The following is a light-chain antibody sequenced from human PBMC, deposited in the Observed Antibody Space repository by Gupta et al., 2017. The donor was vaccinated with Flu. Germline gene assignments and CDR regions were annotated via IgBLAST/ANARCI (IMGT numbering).Light chain of an antibody. CDR2: KVS. J-gene: IGKJ2*01. Sequence: DVVMTQSPLSLPVTLGQPASLSCRSRQSRGYSDGKTYLNWFQQKPGQAPRRLMYKVSNRDAGVADRFCGSGGGNNVSLKTSSGVEEDVGGYYYWQHTHTPPYTFGQGTKVEIK. CDR3: WQHTHTPPYT. V-gene: IGKV2-30*01. CDR1: QSRGYSDGKTY.